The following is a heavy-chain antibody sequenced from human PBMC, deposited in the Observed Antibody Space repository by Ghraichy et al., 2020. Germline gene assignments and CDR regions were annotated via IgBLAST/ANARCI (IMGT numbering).Heavy chain of an antibody. CDR2: ISYDGSNK. CDR1: GFTFSSYA. V-gene: IGHV3-30*04. J-gene: IGHJ4*02. CDR3: ARDGGNRDIVVVPAAIYFDY. D-gene: IGHD2-2*02. Sequence: GGSLRLSCAASGFTFSSYAMHWVRQAPGKGLEGVAVISYDGSNKYYADSVKGRFTISRDNSKNTLYLQMNSLRAEDTAVYYCARDGGNRDIVVVPAAIYFDYWGQGTLVTVSS.